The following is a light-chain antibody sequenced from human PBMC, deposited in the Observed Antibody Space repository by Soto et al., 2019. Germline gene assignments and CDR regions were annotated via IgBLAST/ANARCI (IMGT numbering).Light chain of an antibody. CDR2: GAS. V-gene: IGKV3-20*01. J-gene: IGKJ4*01. CDR3: QQYDTSPLT. Sequence: EIVLTQSPGTLSLSPGEKATLFCRASQSVSSNYLAWYQQTPGQAPRPLIYGASSRAAGIPDRFSGSGSGPDSTLTISRLDPEDVAVYYCQQYDTSPLTFGGGTKVEI. CDR1: QSVSSNY.